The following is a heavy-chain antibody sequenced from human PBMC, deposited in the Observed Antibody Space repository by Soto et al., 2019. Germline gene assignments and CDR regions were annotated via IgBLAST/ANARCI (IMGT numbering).Heavy chain of an antibody. CDR1: GFTFSRYG. J-gene: IGHJ4*02. CDR2: ISYDGSNK. D-gene: IGHD3-22*01. CDR3: AKAAMIVVVMEGFFDY. Sequence: QVQLMESGGGVVQPGRSLRLSCAASGFTFSRYGMHWVRQAPGKGPEWVAVISYDGSNKYYVDSVKGRFTISRDNSKNTLYLQMNSLRAEDTAVYYCAKAAMIVVVMEGFFDYWGQGTLVTVSS. V-gene: IGHV3-30*18.